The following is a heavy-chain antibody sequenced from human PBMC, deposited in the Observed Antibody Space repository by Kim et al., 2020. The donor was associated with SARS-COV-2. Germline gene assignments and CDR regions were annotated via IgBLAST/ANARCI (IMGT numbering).Heavy chain of an antibody. CDR1: GGTFINLA. D-gene: IGHD3-10*01. CDR3: ARLNYYGSGTFTSYEY. CDR2: IIPTVGSV. Sequence: SVKVSCKASGGTFINLAISWVRQAPGQGLEWMGRIIPTVGSVKYAQKFQGRLTMTADMLTSTAYLELTSLRSDDTALYYCARLNYYGSGTFTSYEY. V-gene: IGHV1-69*04. J-gene: IGHJ1*01.